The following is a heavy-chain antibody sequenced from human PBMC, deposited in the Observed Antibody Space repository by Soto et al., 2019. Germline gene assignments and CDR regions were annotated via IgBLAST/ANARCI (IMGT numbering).Heavy chain of an antibody. J-gene: IGHJ4*02. CDR2: ISAYNGNT. CDR1: GYTFTSYG. Sequence: ASVKISCKASGYTFTSYGISWVRQAPGQGLEWMGWISAYNGNTNYAQKLQGRVTMTTDTSTSTAYMELRSLRSDDTAVYYCARHRAWNYAVRYYFDYWGQGTLVTVSS. D-gene: IGHD1-7*01. CDR3: ARHRAWNYAVRYYFDY. V-gene: IGHV1-18*04.